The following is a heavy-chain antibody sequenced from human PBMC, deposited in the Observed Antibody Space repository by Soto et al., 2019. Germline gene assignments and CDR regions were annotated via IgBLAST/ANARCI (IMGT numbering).Heavy chain of an antibody. CDR2: ISSYNGNT. D-gene: IGHD1-20*01. V-gene: IGHV1-18*01. CDR3: ARDDITATALDY. Sequence: ASVKVSCKASGYTFTRYGINWVRQAPGQGLEWMGWISSYNGNTHYAQKLQGRVTMTTDTSTSTAYTELRSLRSDDSAVYFCARDDITATALDYWGQGTLVTVSS. CDR1: GYTFTRYG. J-gene: IGHJ4*02.